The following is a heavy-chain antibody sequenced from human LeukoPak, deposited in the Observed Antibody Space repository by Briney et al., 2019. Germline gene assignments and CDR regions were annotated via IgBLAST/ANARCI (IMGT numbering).Heavy chain of an antibody. V-gene: IGHV6-1*01. Sequence: SQTLLLTFAISWDRVSKTDDGWSWLGQSPSRGLEGLGRTYYRSMWYQDDAGWYEEDAGSLKSRITINVDTVMNQFSLQLSSVTPEDTALYYCARGGLVRGSINSLIAFDVWGQGIMVTVSS. CDR3: ARGGLVRGSINSLIAFDV. CDR1: WDRVSKTDDG. CDR2: TYYRSMWYQ. J-gene: IGHJ3*01. D-gene: IGHD3-10*01.